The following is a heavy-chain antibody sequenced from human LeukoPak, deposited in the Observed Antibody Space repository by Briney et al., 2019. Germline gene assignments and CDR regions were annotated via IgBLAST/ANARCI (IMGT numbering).Heavy chain of an antibody. D-gene: IGHD3-22*01. CDR3: AKTYYYDSSGYFYAFDI. CDR1: GFTFSSYA. V-gene: IGHV3-23*01. J-gene: IGHJ3*02. Sequence: PGGSLRLSCAASGFTFSSYAMSWVRQAPGKGLEWVSAISGSGGSTYYADSVKGRFTISRDNSKNTLYLQMNSLRAEDTAVYYCAKTYYYDSSGYFYAFDIWAQGTMVTVSS. CDR2: ISGSGGST.